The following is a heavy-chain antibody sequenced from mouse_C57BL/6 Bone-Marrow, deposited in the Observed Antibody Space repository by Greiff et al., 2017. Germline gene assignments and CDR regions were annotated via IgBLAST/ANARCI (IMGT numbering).Heavy chain of an antibody. CDR2: ISSGSSTI. J-gene: IGHJ3*01. CDR3: ARPDYYGSSYGFAY. D-gene: IGHD1-1*01. CDR1: GFTFSDYG. V-gene: IGHV5-17*01. Sequence: EVKLVASGGGLVKPGGSLKLSCAASGFTFSDYGMHWVRQAPEKGLEWVAYISSGSSTIYYADTVKGRFTISRDNAKNTLFLQMTSLRSEDTAMYYCARPDYYGSSYGFAYWGQGTLVTVSA.